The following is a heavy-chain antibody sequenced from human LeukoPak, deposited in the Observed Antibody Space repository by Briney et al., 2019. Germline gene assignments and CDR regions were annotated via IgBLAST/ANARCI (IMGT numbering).Heavy chain of an antibody. Sequence: PGGYLRLSCAASGFTFSSYSMNWVRQAPGKGLEWVSSISSSSSYIYYADSVKGRFTISRDNAKNSLYLQMNSLRAEDTAVYYCARVDSSGYNPQKYFQHWGQGTLVTVYS. V-gene: IGHV3-21*01. J-gene: IGHJ1*01. CDR2: ISSSSSYI. CDR1: GFTFSSYS. D-gene: IGHD3-22*01. CDR3: ARVDSSGYNPQKYFQH.